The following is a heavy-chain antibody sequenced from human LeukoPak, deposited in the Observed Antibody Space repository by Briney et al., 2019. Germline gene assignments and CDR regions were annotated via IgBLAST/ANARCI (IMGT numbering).Heavy chain of an antibody. V-gene: IGHV3-33*01. Sequence: PGRSLRLTCAASGFTLSTYGLNWVRQAPGKGLEWVAFIWYDGSNEYYPDLEKGRFIVSRDNSKNRLYLQTNSLSAEATAVYYCARDQVPVHGWFDPWGQGTLVTVSS. CDR3: ARDQVPVHGWFDP. CDR2: IWYDGSNE. J-gene: IGHJ5*02. CDR1: GFTLSTYG.